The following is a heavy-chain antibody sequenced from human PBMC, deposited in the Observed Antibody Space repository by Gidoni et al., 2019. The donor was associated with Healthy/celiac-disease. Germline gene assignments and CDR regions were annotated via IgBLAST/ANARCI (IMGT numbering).Heavy chain of an antibody. CDR2: IYYSGST. Sequence: GWIRQPPGKGLEWIGSIYYSGSTYYNPSLKSRVTISVDTSKNQFSLKLSSVTAADTAVYYCARLTIGYYYMDVWGKGTTVTVSS. D-gene: IGHD4-17*01. J-gene: IGHJ6*03. V-gene: IGHV4-39*01. CDR3: ARLTIGYYYMDV.